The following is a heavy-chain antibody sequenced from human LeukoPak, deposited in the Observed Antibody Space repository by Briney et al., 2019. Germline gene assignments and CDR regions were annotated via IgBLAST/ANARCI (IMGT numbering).Heavy chain of an antibody. D-gene: IGHD6-13*01. V-gene: IGHV4-34*01. Sequence: SETLSLTCAVYGGSFCGYYWSWIRQPPGKGLEWIGEINHSGSTNYNPSLKSRVTISVDTSKNQFSLKLSSVTAADTAVYYCARHDINAAGFDYWGQGTLVTVSS. CDR2: INHSGST. CDR3: ARHDINAAGFDY. J-gene: IGHJ4*02. CDR1: GGSFCGYY.